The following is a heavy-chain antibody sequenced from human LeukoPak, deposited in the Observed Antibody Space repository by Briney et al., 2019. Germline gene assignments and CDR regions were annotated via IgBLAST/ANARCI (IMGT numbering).Heavy chain of an antibody. CDR2: IKSTTDGGTT. J-gene: IGHJ4*02. CDR1: GFTFTNAW. Sequence: GGSLRLSCAASGFTFTNAWMSWVRQAPGQGLEWVGRIKSTTDGGTTDYAAPVKGRFTISKDDSKNTLYLQMNSLKTEDTGIYYCTTGTLTSDYWGQGTLVTVSS. CDR3: TTGTLTSDY. D-gene: IGHD4-17*01. V-gene: IGHV3-15*01.